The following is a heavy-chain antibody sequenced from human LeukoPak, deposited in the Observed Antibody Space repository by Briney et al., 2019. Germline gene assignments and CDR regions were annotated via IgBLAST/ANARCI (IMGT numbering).Heavy chain of an antibody. D-gene: IGHD3-22*01. CDR1: GFTFSSYE. V-gene: IGHV3-48*03. Sequence: SGGSLRLSCAASGFTFSSYEMNWVRQAPGKGLEWVSYISSSGSTIYYADSVKGRFTISRENAKNSLYLQMNSLRAGDTAVYYCARGRRNYYDSSGYYSQAFDIWGQGTMVTVSS. CDR2: ISSSGSTI. J-gene: IGHJ3*02. CDR3: ARGRRNYYDSSGYYSQAFDI.